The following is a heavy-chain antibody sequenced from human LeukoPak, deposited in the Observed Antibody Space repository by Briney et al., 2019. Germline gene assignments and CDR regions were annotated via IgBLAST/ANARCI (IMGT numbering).Heavy chain of an antibody. Sequence: GGSLRLSCAASGLTFSSYSMNWVRQAPGKGLEWVSYISSSSSTIYYADSVKGRFTISRDNAKNSLYLQMNSLRAEDTAVYYCACRAELFIAAAGTDGLRGYWGQGTLVTVSS. CDR3: ACRAELFIAAAGTDGLRGY. D-gene: IGHD6-13*01. V-gene: IGHV3-48*01. CDR2: ISSSSSTI. CDR1: GLTFSSYS. J-gene: IGHJ4*02.